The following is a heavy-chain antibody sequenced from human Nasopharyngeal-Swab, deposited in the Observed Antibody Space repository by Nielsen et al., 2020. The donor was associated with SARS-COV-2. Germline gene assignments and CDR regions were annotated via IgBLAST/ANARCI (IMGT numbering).Heavy chain of an antibody. CDR1: GFTFSSYW. D-gene: IGHD6-19*01. CDR3: ARVSVAGQEYFHH. Sequence: GESLKISCAASGFTFSSYWMHWVRQAPGKGLVWVSRINSDGSSTGYADTVKGRFTISRDNARSSLFLQMNSLRAEDTAVYYCARVSVAGQEYFHHWGQGTLVTVSS. CDR2: INSDGSST. J-gene: IGHJ1*01. V-gene: IGHV3-74*01.